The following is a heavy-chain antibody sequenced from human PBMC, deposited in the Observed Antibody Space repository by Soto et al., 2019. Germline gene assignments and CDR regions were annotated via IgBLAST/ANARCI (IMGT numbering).Heavy chain of an antibody. J-gene: IGHJ6*02. D-gene: IGHD4-17*01. CDR1: GNTFSSYT. V-gene: IGHV1-69*08. Sequence: QVQLVQSGAEVKKPGSSVKVSCKASGNTFSSYTISWVRQAPGQGLEWMGRIIPILGTANYAQKFQGRVTITADTSTSTAYMQLSSLTSEDTAVYYCARDNGDKTYYFYGMHVWGLGTTVTVSS. CDR3: ARDNGDKTYYFYGMHV. CDR2: IIPILGTA.